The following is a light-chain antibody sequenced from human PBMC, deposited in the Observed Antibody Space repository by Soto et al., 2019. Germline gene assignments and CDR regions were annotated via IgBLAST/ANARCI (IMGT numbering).Light chain of an antibody. CDR3: SSYTTSSTLVL. Sequence: QSALTQPASVSGSPGQSITISCTGTSSDIGGYNYVSWYQQHPGKAPKLMIYDVSNRPSGVSNRFSGSKSGNTASLTISGXXXXXXXXXXCSSYTTSSTLVLFGGGTKLTV. CDR1: SSDIGGYNY. CDR2: DVS. V-gene: IGLV2-14*01. J-gene: IGLJ2*01.